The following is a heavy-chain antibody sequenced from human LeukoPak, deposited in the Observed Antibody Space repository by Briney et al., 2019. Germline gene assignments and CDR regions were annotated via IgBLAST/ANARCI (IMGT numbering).Heavy chain of an antibody. Sequence: ASVKVSCKASGYTFTSYGISWVRQAPGQGLEWMGIINPSGGSTSYAQKFQGTVTMTRDMSTSTVYMELSSLRSEDTAVYYCARLGGYYDSSGYYPGDYWGQGTLVTVSS. D-gene: IGHD3-22*01. V-gene: IGHV1-46*01. CDR2: INPSGGST. CDR1: GYTFTSYG. CDR3: ARLGGYYDSSGYYPGDY. J-gene: IGHJ4*02.